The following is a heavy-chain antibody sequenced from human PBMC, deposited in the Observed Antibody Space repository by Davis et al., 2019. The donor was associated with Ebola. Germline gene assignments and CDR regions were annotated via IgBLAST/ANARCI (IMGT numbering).Heavy chain of an antibody. CDR2: IYYSGST. D-gene: IGHD6-13*01. CDR1: GGSISSYY. V-gene: IGHV4-59*01. CDR3: ARDGGIAAPPDY. J-gene: IGHJ4*02. Sequence: MPSETLSLTCTVSGGSISSYYWSWIRQPPGKGLEWIGYIYYSGSTYYNPSLKSRVTISVDTSKNQFSLKLSSVTAADTAVYYCARDGGIAAPPDYWGQGTLVTVSS.